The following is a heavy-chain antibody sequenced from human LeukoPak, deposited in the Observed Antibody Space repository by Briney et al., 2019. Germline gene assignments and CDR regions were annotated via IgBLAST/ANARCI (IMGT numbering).Heavy chain of an antibody. Sequence: PSETLSLTCAVYGGSFSGYYWSWIRQPPGKGLEWIGEINHSGSTNYNPSLKSRVTISVDTSKNQFSLKLSTVTAADTAVYYCARGSDFWSGYYHDYWGQGTLVTVSS. J-gene: IGHJ4*02. CDR2: INHSGST. CDR1: GGSFSGYY. CDR3: ARGSDFWSGYYHDY. V-gene: IGHV4-34*01. D-gene: IGHD3-3*01.